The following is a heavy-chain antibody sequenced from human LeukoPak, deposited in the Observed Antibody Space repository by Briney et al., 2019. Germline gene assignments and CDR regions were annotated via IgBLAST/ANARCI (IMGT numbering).Heavy chain of an antibody. CDR3: ARERIAVAGTTYYYYYGMDV. J-gene: IGHJ6*02. CDR2: INPSSGGT. Sequence: ASVKVSCKASGYTFTGYYMHWVRQAPGQGLEWMGWINPSSGGTNYAQKFQGWVTMTRDTSISTAYMELSRLRSDDTAVYYCARERIAVAGTTYYYYYGMDVWGQGTTVTVSS. CDR1: GYTFTGYY. V-gene: IGHV1-2*04. D-gene: IGHD6-19*01.